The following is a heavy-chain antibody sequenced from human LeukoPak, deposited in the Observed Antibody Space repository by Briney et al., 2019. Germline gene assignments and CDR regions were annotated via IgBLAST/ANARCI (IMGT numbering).Heavy chain of an antibody. J-gene: IGHJ4*02. CDR3: ARGVDTARWLDY. Sequence: SETLSLTCAVYGGSFSGYYWSWIRQPPGKGLEWIGYIYYSGSTNYNPSLKSRVTISVDTSKNQFSLKLSSVTAADTAVYYCARGVDTARWLDYWGQGTLVTVSS. CDR1: GGSFSGYY. CDR2: IYYSGST. D-gene: IGHD5-18*01. V-gene: IGHV4-59*01.